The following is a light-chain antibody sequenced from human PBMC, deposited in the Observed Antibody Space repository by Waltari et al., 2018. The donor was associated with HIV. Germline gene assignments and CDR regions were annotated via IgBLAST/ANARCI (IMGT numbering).Light chain of an antibody. J-gene: IGKJ5*01. Sequence: EIVLTQSPGTLSLSPGERATLSCRASQSVRHSSSAWYQQKPGQAPRLLIYGASTRATGIPDRFSGSGSGTEFTLTISRLEPEDFAMYYCQQYGLLPSPFGQGTRLEIK. V-gene: IGKV3-20*01. CDR1: QSVRHSS. CDR2: GAS. CDR3: QQYGLLPSP.